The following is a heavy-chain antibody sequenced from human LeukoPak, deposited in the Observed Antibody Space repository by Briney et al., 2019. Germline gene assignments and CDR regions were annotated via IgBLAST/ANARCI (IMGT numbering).Heavy chain of an antibody. Sequence: TGGSLRLSCAASGFTFSSYEMNWVRQAPGKGLEWVSYISSSGSTIYYADSVKGRFTISRDNAKNSLYLQMNNLRAEDTAVYYCARDVYDYVWGSYSLDYWGQGTLVTVSS. CDR2: ISSSGSTI. CDR1: GFTFSSYE. V-gene: IGHV3-48*03. J-gene: IGHJ4*02. D-gene: IGHD3-16*01. CDR3: ARDVYDYVWGSYSLDY.